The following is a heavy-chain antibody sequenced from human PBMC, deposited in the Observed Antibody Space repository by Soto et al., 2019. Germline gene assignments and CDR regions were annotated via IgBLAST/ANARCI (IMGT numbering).Heavy chain of an antibody. CDR1: GFTFSSYS. Sequence: EVQLVESGGGLVQPGGSLRLSCAASGFTFSSYSMNWVRQAPGKGLEWVSYISSSSSTIYYADSVKGRFTISRDNAKNSVYLQMNSLRDEDTAVYYCARGHYCSSTSCFMVRGVIITAAPDYWGQGTLVTVSS. J-gene: IGHJ4*02. D-gene: IGHD3-10*01. V-gene: IGHV3-48*02. CDR2: ISSSSSTI. CDR3: ARGHYCSSTSCFMVRGVIITAAPDY.